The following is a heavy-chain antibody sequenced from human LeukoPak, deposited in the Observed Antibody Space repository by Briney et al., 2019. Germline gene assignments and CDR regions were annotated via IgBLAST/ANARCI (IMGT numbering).Heavy chain of an antibody. CDR2: IYYSGST. CDR1: GGSISSYY. Sequence: SETLSLTCTVSGGSISSYYWSWIRQPPGKGLEWIGYIYYSGSTNYNPSLKSRVTISVDTSKNQFSLKLSSVTAADTAVYYCARQIADYYDSSGSFDYWGQGTLVTVSS. J-gene: IGHJ4*02. D-gene: IGHD3-22*01. V-gene: IGHV4-59*08. CDR3: ARQIADYYDSSGSFDY.